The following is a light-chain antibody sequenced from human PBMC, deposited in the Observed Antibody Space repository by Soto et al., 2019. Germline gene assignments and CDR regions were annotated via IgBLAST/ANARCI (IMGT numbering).Light chain of an antibody. CDR3: QQYGSSPT. J-gene: IGKJ5*01. Sequence: EIVLTQSPGTLSLSPGERATLSCRASQSVATSYLAWYQQKPGQAPRLLFYGTSNRATGIPDRFSGSGSGTDFTLTISILEPEDFAVYYCQQYGSSPTFGQGTRLEIK. CDR1: QSVATSY. CDR2: GTS. V-gene: IGKV3-20*01.